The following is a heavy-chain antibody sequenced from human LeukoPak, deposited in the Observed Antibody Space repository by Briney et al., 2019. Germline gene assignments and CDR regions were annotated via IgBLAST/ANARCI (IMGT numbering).Heavy chain of an antibody. CDR2: INHSGST. D-gene: IGHD6-13*01. Sequence: SETLSLTCAVYGGSFSGYYWSWIRQPPGKGLEWTGEINHSGSTNYNPSLKSRVTISVDTSKNQFSLKLSSVTAADTAVYYCARGRTESSSWTPNYYYYMDVWGKGTTVTVSS. V-gene: IGHV4-34*01. CDR1: GGSFSGYY. CDR3: ARGRTESSSWTPNYYYYMDV. J-gene: IGHJ6*03.